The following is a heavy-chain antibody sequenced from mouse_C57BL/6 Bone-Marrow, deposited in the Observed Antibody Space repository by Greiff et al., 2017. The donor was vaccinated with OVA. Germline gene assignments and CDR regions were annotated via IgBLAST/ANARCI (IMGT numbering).Heavy chain of an antibody. J-gene: IGHJ2*01. CDR1: GFTFSSYA. D-gene: IGHD1-1*01. CDR2: ISDGGSYT. V-gene: IGHV5-4*01. Sequence: EVQGVESGGGLVKPGGSLKLSCAASGFTFSSYAMSWVRQTPEKRLAWVATISDGGSYTYYPDNVKGRFTISRDNAKNNLYLQMSHLKSEDTAMYYCARDLLLRWEDYFDYWGQGTTLTVSS. CDR3: ARDLLLRWEDYFDY.